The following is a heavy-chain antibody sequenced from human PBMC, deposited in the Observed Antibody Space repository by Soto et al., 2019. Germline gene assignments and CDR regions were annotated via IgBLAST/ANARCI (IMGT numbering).Heavy chain of an antibody. CDR1: GFTFSRYA. Sequence: QVHVVESGGGVVQPGRSLRLSCTASGFTFSRYAMQWVRQAPGKGLVRVAVISYDGSIKEYADSVKGRFTIPRDTSKSSLVLQMNVLRIADTAVYYSVKLLYGGGYGDYYFGDYAQGTLVTV. V-gene: IGHV3-30-3*01. CDR2: ISYDGSIK. J-gene: IGHJ4*02. D-gene: IGHD2-21*02. CDR3: VKLLYGGGYGDYYFGD.